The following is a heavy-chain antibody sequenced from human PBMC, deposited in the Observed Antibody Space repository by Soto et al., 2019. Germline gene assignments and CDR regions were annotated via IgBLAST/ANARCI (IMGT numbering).Heavy chain of an antibody. CDR1: GFTFSSYA. CDR2: ISGSGGST. Sequence: GGSLRLSCAASGFTFSSYAMSWVRQAPGKGLEWVSAISGSGGSTYYADSVKGRFTISRDNSKNTLYLQMNSLRAEDTAVYYCAKAPRRFLEWLTFDYWDQGTLVTVSS. V-gene: IGHV3-23*01. CDR3: AKAPRRFLEWLTFDY. J-gene: IGHJ4*02. D-gene: IGHD3-3*01.